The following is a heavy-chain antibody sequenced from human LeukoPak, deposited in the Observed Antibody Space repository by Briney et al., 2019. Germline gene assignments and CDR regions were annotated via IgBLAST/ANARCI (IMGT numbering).Heavy chain of an antibody. CDR1: GSSISSGYY. CDR2: IYHSGST. J-gene: IGHJ5*02. D-gene: IGHD2-15*01. Sequence: SETLSPPFAVSGSSISSGYYWGWIRQPPGKGLEWVGSIYHSGSTYYNPSLKSRVTISVDTSKNQFSLKLSSVTAADTAVYYCARDSGTIPSGGSDNWFDPWGQGTLVTVSS. CDR3: ARDSGTIPSGGSDNWFDP. V-gene: IGHV4-38-2*02.